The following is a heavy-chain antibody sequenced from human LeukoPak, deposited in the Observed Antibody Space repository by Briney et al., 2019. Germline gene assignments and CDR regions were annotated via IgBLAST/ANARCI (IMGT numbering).Heavy chain of an antibody. D-gene: IGHD3-3*01. CDR1: GGTFSSYA. V-gene: IGHV1-69*04. Sequence: SVKVSCKASGGTFSSYAISWVRQAPGQGLEWMGRIIPILGIANYAQKFQGRVTITADKSTSTAYLELSSLRSEDTAVYYCARDQGPYYDFWSGYPSDYWGQGPLVTVSS. CDR3: ARDQGPYYDFWSGYPSDY. J-gene: IGHJ4*02. CDR2: IIPILGIA.